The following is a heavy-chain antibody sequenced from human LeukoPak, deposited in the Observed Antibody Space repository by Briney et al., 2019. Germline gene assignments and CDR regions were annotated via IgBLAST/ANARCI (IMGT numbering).Heavy chain of an antibody. Sequence: ASVKVSCQASGYTFTSYGISWVRQAPGQGLEWMGWISGYTGNTNYAQKLQGRVTMPTDTSTSTAYMELRSLRSDDTAVYYCARPNNPGGSGSYGGTNWFDPWGQGTLVTVSS. CDR2: ISGYTGNT. J-gene: IGHJ5*02. D-gene: IGHD3-10*01. CDR3: ARPNNPGGSGSYGGTNWFDP. CDR1: GYTFTSYG. V-gene: IGHV1-18*01.